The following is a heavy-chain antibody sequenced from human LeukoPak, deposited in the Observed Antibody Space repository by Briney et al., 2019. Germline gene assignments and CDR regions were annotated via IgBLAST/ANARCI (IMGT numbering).Heavy chain of an antibody. V-gene: IGHV3-7*01. CDR1: GFTFRSYW. Sequence: GGSLRLSCEASGFTFRSYWMSWVRQAPGKGLEWVANIKQDGSEKYYVDSVKGRFTISRDNAKNSLSLQMNSLRAEDTAVYYCARDCGKWESTDYWGQGTLVSVSS. J-gene: IGHJ4*02. D-gene: IGHD1-26*01. CDR2: IKQDGSEK. CDR3: ARDCGKWESTDY.